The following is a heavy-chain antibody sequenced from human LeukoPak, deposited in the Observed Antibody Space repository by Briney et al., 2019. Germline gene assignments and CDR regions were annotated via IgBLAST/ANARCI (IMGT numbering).Heavy chain of an antibody. CDR3: AKFSGSSSRNAFDI. Sequence: GGSLRLSCAASGFTFSSYAMSWVRQAPGKGMEWVSLISCSVRITYYAHSVNGRFTISRDNSKTTLYLQMNSLRAEDTSVYYCAKFSGSSSRNAFDIWGQGTMVTVSS. V-gene: IGHV3-23*01. CDR1: GFTFSSYA. D-gene: IGHD2-2*01. J-gene: IGHJ3*02. CDR2: ISCSVRIT.